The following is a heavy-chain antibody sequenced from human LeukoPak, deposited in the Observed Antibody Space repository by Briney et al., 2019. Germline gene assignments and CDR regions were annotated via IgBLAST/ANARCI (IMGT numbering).Heavy chain of an antibody. J-gene: IGHJ3*02. V-gene: IGHV3-20*04. CDR2: IHCSGGST. Sequence: GGSLRLSCAASGFTFDDYGMSGVRQAPGKGLEWVSGIHCSGGSTGYADSVKGRFTIARDNDKNSLYLQMNSLRAEDADLYYCARAVVKGAFDIWGQGTMVTVSS. CDR1: GFTFDDYG. CDR3: ARAVVKGAFDI. D-gene: IGHD4-23*01.